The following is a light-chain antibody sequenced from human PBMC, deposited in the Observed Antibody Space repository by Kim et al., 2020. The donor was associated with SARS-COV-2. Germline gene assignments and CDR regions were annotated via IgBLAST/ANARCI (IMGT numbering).Light chain of an antibody. CDR3: IQPLHTPYT. Sequence: PGSISGRCSERLRHRNGYSYLDWCLQKPGQPRRVLIDMGSIRASGVPDRFSGSGSGTDFTLRISRVEAEDVEIYYCIQPLHTPYTFGQGTKLEI. CDR1: ERLRHRNGYSY. CDR2: MGS. V-gene: IGKV2-28*01. J-gene: IGKJ2*01.